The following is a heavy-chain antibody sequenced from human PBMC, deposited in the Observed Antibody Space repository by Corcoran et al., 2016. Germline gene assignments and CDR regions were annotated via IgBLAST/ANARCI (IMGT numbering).Heavy chain of an antibody. CDR3: ARGGRVGDAFDI. CDR1: GFTFSSYG. V-gene: IGHV3-33*01. J-gene: IGHJ3*02. CDR2: IWYDGSNK. Sequence: QVQLVESGGGVVQPGRSLRLSCAASGFTFSSYGMHWVRQAPGKGLEWVAVIWYDGSNKYYADSVKGRFTISRDNSKNTLYLQMNSLRAEDTAVYYCARGGRVGDAFDIWGQGTMVTVSS. D-gene: IGHD1-26*01.